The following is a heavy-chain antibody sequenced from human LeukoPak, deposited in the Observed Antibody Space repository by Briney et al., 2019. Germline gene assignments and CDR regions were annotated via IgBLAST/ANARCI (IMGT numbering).Heavy chain of an antibody. V-gene: IGHV1-18*01. CDR2: ISAYNGNT. CDR3: ARATHDYGDYDYYYYYMDV. Sequence: ASVKVSCKAAGYTFTSYGISWVRQAPGQGLEWMGWISAYNGNTNYAQKLQDRVTMTTDTSTSTAYMELRSLRSDDTAVYYCARATHDYGDYDYYYYYMDVWGKGTTVTVSS. CDR1: GYTFTSYG. J-gene: IGHJ6*03. D-gene: IGHD4-17*01.